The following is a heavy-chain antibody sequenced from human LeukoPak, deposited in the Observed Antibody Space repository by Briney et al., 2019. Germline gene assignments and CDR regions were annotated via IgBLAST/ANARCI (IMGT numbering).Heavy chain of an antibody. CDR1: GFTFTTYW. V-gene: IGHV3-74*01. CDR2: INSDGSIT. Sequence: GGSLRLSCAASGFTFTTYWMHWVRQAPGKGLVWVSHINSDGSITSYADSVKGRFTISRDNAKNTLYLQMNSLRAEDTAVYYCARGAVDTANAVWGQGTTVTVSS. J-gene: IGHJ6*02. CDR3: ARGAVDTANAV. D-gene: IGHD5-18*01.